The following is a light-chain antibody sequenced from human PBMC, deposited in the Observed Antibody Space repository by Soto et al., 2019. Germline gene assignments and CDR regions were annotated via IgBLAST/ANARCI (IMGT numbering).Light chain of an antibody. CDR2: DAS. Sequence: DIQMTQSPSTLSASVGDRVTITCRASQSIRSWLAWYQQKPGKAPKVLIYDASSLESGVPSRFSASGSGTEFTLTISSLQPDDSATYSCQQYYSFSTFGQGTKVEVK. CDR3: QQYYSFST. J-gene: IGKJ1*01. V-gene: IGKV1-5*01. CDR1: QSIRSW.